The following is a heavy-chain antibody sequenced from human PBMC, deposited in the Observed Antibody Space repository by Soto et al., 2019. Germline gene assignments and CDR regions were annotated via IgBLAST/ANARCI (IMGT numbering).Heavy chain of an antibody. CDR3: ARPTYNSGSPFDY. J-gene: IGHJ4*02. CDR1: GGSISSYY. V-gene: IGHV4-59*01. Sequence: SETLSLTCTVSGGSISSYYWIWIRQPPGKGLEWIGYIYYSGSTNYNPSLKSRVTISVDTSKNQFSLKLSSVTAADTAVYYCARPTYNSGSPFDYWGQGTLVTVSS. CDR2: IYYSGST. D-gene: IGHD1-20*01.